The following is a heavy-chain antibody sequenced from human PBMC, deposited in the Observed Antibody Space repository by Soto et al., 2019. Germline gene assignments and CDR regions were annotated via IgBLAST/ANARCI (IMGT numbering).Heavy chain of an antibody. CDR2: IIPIVGTA. CDR3: ARKEGSGSQAYYYYYYGMDV. D-gene: IGHD3-10*01. V-gene: IGHV1-69*01. CDR1: GGTFSSDA. Sequence: QVPLVQSGAEVKKPGSSVKVSCKAAGGTFSSDAISWVRQAPGQGLEWMGGIIPIVGTANYAQKFQGRVTITADESTSTAYMELSSLRSEDKAVYYCARKEGSGSQAYYYYYYGMDVWGQGTTVTVSS. J-gene: IGHJ6*02.